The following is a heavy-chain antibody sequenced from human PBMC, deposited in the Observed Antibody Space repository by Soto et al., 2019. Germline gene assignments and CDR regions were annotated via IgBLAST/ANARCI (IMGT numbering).Heavy chain of an antibody. Sequence: SLRLSCAASGFTYSTYTMHWVRQAPGKGLEWVAVISYDGNNKFYADSVKGRFTISRDSTKQTLYLQMNSLKTEDTAVYYCTPIAVAGYYYFDYWGQGTLVTVSS. CDR3: TPIAVAGYYYFDY. CDR1: GFTYSTYT. D-gene: IGHD6-19*01. CDR2: ISYDGNNK. J-gene: IGHJ4*02. V-gene: IGHV3-30-3*01.